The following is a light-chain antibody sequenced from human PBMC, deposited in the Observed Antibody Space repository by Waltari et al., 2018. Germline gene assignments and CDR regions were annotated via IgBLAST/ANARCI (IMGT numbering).Light chain of an antibody. V-gene: IGKV3-20*01. CDR1: QTVRTTY. CDR2: GAS. J-gene: IGKJ4*01. Sequence: EIVLTQSQGTLSLSPGERATLSCRASQTVRTTYLAWYQQKPGQAPTLVIHGASSRAAGIPDRFSGSGAGTDFSLSISILEPEDFAVYYCQQYDISPLSFGGGTKVEIK. CDR3: QQYDISPLS.